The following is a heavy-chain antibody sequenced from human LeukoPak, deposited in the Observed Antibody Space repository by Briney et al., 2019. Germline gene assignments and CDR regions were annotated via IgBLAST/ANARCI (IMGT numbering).Heavy chain of an antibody. CDR1: GFTFSSYA. CDR2: ISGSGGST. Sequence: GGSLRLSCAASGFTFSSYAMSWVRQAPGKGLEWVSTISGSGGSTYYADYVKGRFTISRDNSKNTLYLQMNSLRAEDTAVYYCAKAGAGEDSWSFDYWGQGTLVTVSS. J-gene: IGHJ4*02. D-gene: IGHD3-10*01. V-gene: IGHV3-23*01. CDR3: AKAGAGEDSWSFDY.